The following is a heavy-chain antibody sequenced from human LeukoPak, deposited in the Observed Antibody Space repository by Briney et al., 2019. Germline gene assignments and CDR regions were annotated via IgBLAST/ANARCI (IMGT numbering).Heavy chain of an antibody. D-gene: IGHD5-18*01. CDR1: GFTFSSYA. CDR3: AKRTAMDIFFDS. CDR2: ISGSGGST. Sequence: GGSLRLSCAASGFTFSSYAMSWVRQAPGKGLEWVSAISGSGGSTYYADSVKGRFTISRDNSKNTLYLQMNNLRAEDTALNYGAKRTAMDIFFDSWGKGPLFTVSS. V-gene: IGHV3-23*01. J-gene: IGHJ4*02.